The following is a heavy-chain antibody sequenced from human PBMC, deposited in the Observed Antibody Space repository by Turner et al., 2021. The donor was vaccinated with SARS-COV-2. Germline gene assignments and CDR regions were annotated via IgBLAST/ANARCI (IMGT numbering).Heavy chain of an antibody. Sequence: QVQLVESGGGVVQPGRSLRLSCAASGFTFSSYGMHWVRQAPGKGLEWVAIISYDGSNKYYADSVKGRSTISRDNSKNTLYLQMNSLRAEDTAVYYCAKVIGEYYYGSGYDYWGQGTLVTVSS. V-gene: IGHV3-30*18. CDR1: GFTFSSYG. D-gene: IGHD3-10*01. CDR2: ISYDGSNK. CDR3: AKVIGEYYYGSGYDY. J-gene: IGHJ4*02.